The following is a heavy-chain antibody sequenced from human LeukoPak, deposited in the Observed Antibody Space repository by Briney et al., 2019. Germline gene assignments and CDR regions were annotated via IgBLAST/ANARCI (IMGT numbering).Heavy chain of an antibody. CDR2: ISSSGSTI. J-gene: IGHJ5*02. CDR3: ARDRNSGYSSGWYWA. V-gene: IGHV3-11*01. Sequence: GGSQRLSCAASGFTFSDYYMSWIRQAPGKGLEWVSYISSSGSTIYYADSVKGRFTISRDNAKNSLYLQMNSLRAEDTAVYYCARDRNSGYSSGWYWAWGQGTLVTVSS. D-gene: IGHD6-19*01. CDR1: GFTFSDYY.